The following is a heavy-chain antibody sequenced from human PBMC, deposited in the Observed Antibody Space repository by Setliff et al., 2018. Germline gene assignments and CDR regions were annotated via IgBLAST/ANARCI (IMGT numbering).Heavy chain of an antibody. CDR2: IYTSGTT. CDR1: GFTFSTYS. J-gene: IGHJ4*02. D-gene: IGHD3-10*01. V-gene: IGHV4-59*08. CDR3: ARHTIAMSTIISYFDY. Sequence: GSLRLSCAASGFTFSTYSINWVRQAPGKGLEWIGYIYTSGTTKYNPSLKSRVTISIDTSKSQFSLKLSSVTAADTAVYYCARHTIAMSTIISYFDYWGQGTLVTVSS.